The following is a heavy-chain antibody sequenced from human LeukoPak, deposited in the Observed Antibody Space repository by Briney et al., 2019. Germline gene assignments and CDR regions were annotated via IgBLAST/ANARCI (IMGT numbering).Heavy chain of an antibody. V-gene: IGHV4-59*08. D-gene: IGHD5-18*01. CDR2: IYYSGST. Sequence: SETLSLTCTVSGGSISSYYWSWIRQPLGRGLEWIGNIYYSGSTSYNPSLMSRVTISVDTSKNQFSLRLSSVTATDTAVYYCARHPGNSYGSWYFDLWGRGTLVAVSS. CDR3: ARHPGNSYGSWYFDL. J-gene: IGHJ2*01. CDR1: GGSISSYY.